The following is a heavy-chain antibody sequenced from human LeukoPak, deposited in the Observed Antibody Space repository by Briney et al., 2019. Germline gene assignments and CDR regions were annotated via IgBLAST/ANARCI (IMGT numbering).Heavy chain of an antibody. CDR3: AKDNRSGWSGYFDY. J-gene: IGHJ4*02. CDR2: IWHDGSAE. D-gene: IGHD6-19*01. Sequence: GGSLRLSCAPSGFIFSSYGMYWVRQAPGKGLEWVAVIWHDGSAEFYADSVKGRFSISRDDSKNTVYLQMNSLRAEDTALYYCAKDNRSGWSGYFDYWGQGVLVTVSS. CDR1: GFIFSSYG. V-gene: IGHV3-33*06.